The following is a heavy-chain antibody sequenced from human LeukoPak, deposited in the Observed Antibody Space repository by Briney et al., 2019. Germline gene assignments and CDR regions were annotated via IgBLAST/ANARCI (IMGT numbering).Heavy chain of an antibody. Sequence: PSETLSLTCTVSGGSISSNYWSWIRQPPGKGLEWIGYIYYSGSTNYNPSLKSRVTISVDTSKNQFSLKLSSVPAADTAVYYCARDPNTAMGPVAFDSWGQGTMVTVSS. V-gene: IGHV4-59*01. D-gene: IGHD5-18*01. CDR1: GGSISSNY. J-gene: IGHJ3*02. CDR3: ARDPNTAMGPVAFDS. CDR2: IYYSGST.